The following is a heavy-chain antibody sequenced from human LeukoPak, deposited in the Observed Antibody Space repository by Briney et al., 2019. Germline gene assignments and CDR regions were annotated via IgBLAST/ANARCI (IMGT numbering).Heavy chain of an antibody. CDR3: ARDKMSSSWMYYFDY. CDR2: IYYSGST. D-gene: IGHD6-13*01. CDR1: GGSISSYY. J-gene: IGHJ4*02. Sequence: SETLSLTCTVSGGSISSYYWSWIRQPPGKGLEWIGYIYYSGSTNYNPSLKSRVTISVDTSKNQFSLKLSSVTAADTAVYYCARDKMSSSWMYYFDYWGQGTLVTVSS. V-gene: IGHV4-59*01.